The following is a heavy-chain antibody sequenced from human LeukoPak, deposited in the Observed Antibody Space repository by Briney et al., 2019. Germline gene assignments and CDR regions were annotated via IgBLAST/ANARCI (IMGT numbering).Heavy chain of an antibody. CDR2: IWYDGSNK. CDR3: AGSGIAVAATDYYHGMDV. J-gene: IGHJ6*02. V-gene: IGHV3-33*01. D-gene: IGHD6-19*01. CDR1: GFTFSSYG. Sequence: GGSLRLSCAASGFTFSSYGMHWVRQAPGKGLEWVAAIWYDGSNKYYADSVKGRFTISRDNSKNTLYLQMNSLRAEDTAVYYCAGSGIAVAATDYYHGMDVWGQGTTVTVSS.